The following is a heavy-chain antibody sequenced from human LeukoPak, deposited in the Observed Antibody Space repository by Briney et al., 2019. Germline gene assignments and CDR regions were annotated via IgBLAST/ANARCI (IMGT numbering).Heavy chain of an antibody. CDR2: ISSSGSTI. CDR3: ARNENSGWGYFDY. V-gene: IGHV3-48*01. CDR1: GLTVSSYS. D-gene: IGHD5-12*01. J-gene: IGHJ4*02. Sequence: GGSLRLSCAASGLTVSSYSMNWVRQAPGKGLEWVSYISSSGSTIYYADSVKGRFTISRDNAKNSLYLQMNSLRAEDTAVYYCARNENSGWGYFDYWGQGTLVTVSS.